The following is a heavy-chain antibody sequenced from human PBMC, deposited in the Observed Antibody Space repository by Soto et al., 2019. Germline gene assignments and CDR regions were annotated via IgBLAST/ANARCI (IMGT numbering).Heavy chain of an antibody. CDR1: GGSISSYY. CDR3: ARENYVWGSETRYYFDY. J-gene: IGHJ4*02. D-gene: IGHD3-16*01. V-gene: IGHV4-4*07. CDR2: IYTSGST. Sequence: SETLSLTCTFSGGSISSYYWSWIRQPAGKGLEWIGRIYTSGSTNYNPSLKSRVTMSVDTSKNQSSLKLSSVTAADTAVYYCARENYVWGSETRYYFDYWGQGTLVTVSS.